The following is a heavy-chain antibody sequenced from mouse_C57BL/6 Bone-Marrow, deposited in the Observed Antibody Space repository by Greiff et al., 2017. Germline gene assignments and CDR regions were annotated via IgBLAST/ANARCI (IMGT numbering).Heavy chain of an antibody. CDR1: GFTFSSYA. D-gene: IGHD5-1*01. CDR3: TRDRMYPYYFDY. J-gene: IGHJ2*01. Sequence: DVKLMASWEGLVKPGGSLKLSCAASGFTFSSYAMSWVRQTPEKRLALVAYLSSGGDYIYFADTVKGRFTISRDNARNTLYLQMSSLKSEDTAMYYCTRDRMYPYYFDYWGQGTTLTVSS. V-gene: IGHV5-9-1*02. CDR2: LSSGGDYI.